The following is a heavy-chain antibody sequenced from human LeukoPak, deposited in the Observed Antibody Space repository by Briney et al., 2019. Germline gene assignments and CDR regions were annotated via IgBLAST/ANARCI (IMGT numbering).Heavy chain of an antibody. Sequence: GGSLRLSCAASGFTFSNYAVNWIRQAPGKGLIWVSVISGSGSSIYYTDSVKGRFTISRDNSKNTLYLQMNSLRAEDTAVYYCAMGATSWSGYSFPKIFQHWGRGTLVTVSS. J-gene: IGHJ1*01. D-gene: IGHD3-3*01. CDR3: AMGATSWSGYSFPKIFQH. CDR2: ISGSGSSI. CDR1: GFTFSNYA. V-gene: IGHV3-23*01.